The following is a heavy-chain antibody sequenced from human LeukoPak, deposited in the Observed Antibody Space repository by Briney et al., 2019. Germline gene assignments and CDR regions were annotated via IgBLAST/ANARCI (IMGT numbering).Heavy chain of an antibody. D-gene: IGHD3-22*01. J-gene: IGHJ4*02. CDR2: ISVYNGNT. CDR3: ARSRTYYFDSSGYPLYFFDY. CDR1: GYTFTSYG. V-gene: IGHV1-18*01. Sequence: ASVKVSCKTSGYTFTSYGIGWVRQAPGQGLEWMGWISVYNGNTNHAQQLQGRVTMTTDTSTHTAYMELRSLRSDDTAVYYCARSRTYYFDSSGYPLYFFDYWGQGTLVTVSS.